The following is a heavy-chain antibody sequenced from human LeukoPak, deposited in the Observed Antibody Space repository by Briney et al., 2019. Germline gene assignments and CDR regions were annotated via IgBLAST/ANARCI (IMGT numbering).Heavy chain of an antibody. Sequence: SETLSLTCTVSGGSISSSRNYWGWIRQPPGKGLEWIASIYHRGTTYYNPSLKSRVTIFVHTSDNQFSLKLSSVTAADTAAYYCARGVGYSSSWYEVPPTYFDYWGQGTLVTVSS. CDR2: IYHRGTT. J-gene: IGHJ4*02. D-gene: IGHD6-13*01. CDR1: GGSISSSRNY. V-gene: IGHV4-39*01. CDR3: ARGVGYSSSWYEVPPTYFDY.